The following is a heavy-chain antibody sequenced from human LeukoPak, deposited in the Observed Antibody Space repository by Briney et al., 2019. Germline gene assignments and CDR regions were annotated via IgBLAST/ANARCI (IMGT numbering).Heavy chain of an antibody. CDR3: ARAPSIGWPYFFEY. CDR1: GFTFSAYA. D-gene: IGHD6-19*01. Sequence: PGGSLRLSCAGSGFTFSAYAMSWVRQSPGKGLEWVSTISSSGGTAYYADSVKGRFTISGDSTKNTLWLQMNSLRAEDAALYYCARAPSIGWPYFFEYWGQGTLVTVSS. CDR2: ISSSGGTA. J-gene: IGHJ4*02. V-gene: IGHV3-23*01.